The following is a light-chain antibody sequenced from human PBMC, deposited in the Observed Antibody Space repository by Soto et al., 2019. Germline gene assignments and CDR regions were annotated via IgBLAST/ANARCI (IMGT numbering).Light chain of an antibody. Sequence: DIQMTQSPSTLSTSIGDRVTITCRASQSISDSLAWYQQKPGKAPKLLISDDSSLETGVPSRFSGSGSGTEFTLTINSLQPDDFATYYCQQYKSYWTFGQGTKVDI. CDR2: DDS. V-gene: IGKV1-5*01. CDR3: QQYKSYWT. J-gene: IGKJ1*01. CDR1: QSISDS.